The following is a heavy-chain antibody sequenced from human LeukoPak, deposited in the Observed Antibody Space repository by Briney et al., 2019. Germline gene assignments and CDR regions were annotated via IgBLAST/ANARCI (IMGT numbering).Heavy chain of an antibody. CDR1: GFTFSSYA. J-gene: IGHJ3*02. V-gene: IGHV3-30-3*01. Sequence: GGSLRLSCAASGFTFSSYAMHWVRQAPGKGLEWVAVISSDGNNKYYADSVKGRFTISRDNSKNTLYLPMNSLRVEDTAVYYCARDNSHSRIYSTRGNAFDIWGQGTMVTVSS. D-gene: IGHD6-13*01. CDR3: ARDNSHSRIYSTRGNAFDI. CDR2: ISSDGNNK.